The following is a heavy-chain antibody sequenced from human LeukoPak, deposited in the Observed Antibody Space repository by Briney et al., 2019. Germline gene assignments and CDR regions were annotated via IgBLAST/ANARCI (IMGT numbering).Heavy chain of an antibody. D-gene: IGHD3-22*01. J-gene: IGHJ4*02. Sequence: PSETLSLTCTVSGGSISSSSYYWGWIRRPPGKGLEWIGSIYYSGSTYYNPSLKSRVTISVDTSKNQFSLKLSSVTAADTAVYYCARSETMIDFDYWGQGTLVTVSS. CDR1: GGSISSSSYY. CDR2: IYYSGST. V-gene: IGHV4-39*07. CDR3: ARSETMIDFDY.